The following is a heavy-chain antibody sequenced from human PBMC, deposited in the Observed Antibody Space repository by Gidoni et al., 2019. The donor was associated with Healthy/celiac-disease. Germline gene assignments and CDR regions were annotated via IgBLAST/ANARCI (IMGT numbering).Heavy chain of an antibody. V-gene: IGHV3-48*03. D-gene: IGHD3-10*01. CDR3: ARGDSDYYGSGSYYETPDY. J-gene: IGHJ4*02. Sequence: EVQLVESGGGLVQPGGSLRLSCAASGFTFSSYEMNWVRPAPGKGLGWVSYIRSSGSTIYYADSVKGRFTISRDNAKNSLYLQMNSLRAEDTAVYYCARGDSDYYGSGSYYETPDYWGQGTLVTVSS. CDR1: GFTFSSYE. CDR2: IRSSGSTI.